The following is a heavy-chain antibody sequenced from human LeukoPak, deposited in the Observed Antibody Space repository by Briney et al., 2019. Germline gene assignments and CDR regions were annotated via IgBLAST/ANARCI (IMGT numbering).Heavy chain of an antibody. Sequence: SETLSLTCAVYGGSFSGYYWNWIRQPPGKGLEWIGEINHSGSTNYNPSLKSRVTISVDTSKNQFSLKLSSVTAADTAVYYCARVIGSWPIDYWGQGTLVTVSS. CDR1: GGSFSGYY. J-gene: IGHJ4*02. D-gene: IGHD6-13*01. V-gene: IGHV4-34*01. CDR2: INHSGST. CDR3: ARVIGSWPIDY.